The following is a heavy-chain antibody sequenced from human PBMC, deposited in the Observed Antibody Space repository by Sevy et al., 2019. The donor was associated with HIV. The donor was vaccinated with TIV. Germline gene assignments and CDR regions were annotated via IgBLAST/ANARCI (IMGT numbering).Heavy chain of an antibody. CDR1: GDSVSSNSAA. CDR3: AREPYSSSWYGFGWFDP. D-gene: IGHD6-13*01. J-gene: IGHJ5*02. Sequence: SQTLSLTCAISGDSVSSNSAAWNWIRQSPSRGLEWLGRTYYRSKWYNDYAGSVKARITINPDTSKNQFSLQLNSVTPEDTAVYFCAREPYSSSWYGFGWFDPWGQGTLVTVSS. CDR2: TYYRSKWYN. V-gene: IGHV6-1*01.